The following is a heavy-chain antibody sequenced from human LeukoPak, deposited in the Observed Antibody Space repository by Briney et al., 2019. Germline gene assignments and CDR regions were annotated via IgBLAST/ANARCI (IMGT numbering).Heavy chain of an antibody. Sequence: SETLSLTCTVSGGSIRSYYWSWIRQPPGKGLELSGDISNSGSTNYNPSLKSRVNMSVDKYNEQFSLKLNSVTVADTAVYSCERVSRYCSGTSCHNWFHLWRQGTLVSVSS. CDR1: GGSIRSYY. CDR3: ERVSRYCSGTSCHNWFHL. V-gene: IGHV4-59*01. J-gene: IGHJ5*02. CDR2: ISNSGST. D-gene: IGHD2-2*01.